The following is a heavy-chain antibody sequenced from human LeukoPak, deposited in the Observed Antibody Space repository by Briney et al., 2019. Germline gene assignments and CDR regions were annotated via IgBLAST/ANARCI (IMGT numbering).Heavy chain of an antibody. CDR3: VKGQRDYYYGLDV. Sequence: GGSLTLASSASGCTVSTFGMHWVGQGLGKELEYVSVISSNGGSTNYAGSVKGRFTISRDNSKSTLYLQMSSLRAEDTAVYYCVKGQRDYYYGLDVWGQGTTVTVSS. J-gene: IGHJ6*02. V-gene: IGHV3-64D*09. D-gene: IGHD6-25*01. CDR1: GCTVSTFG. CDR2: ISSNGGST.